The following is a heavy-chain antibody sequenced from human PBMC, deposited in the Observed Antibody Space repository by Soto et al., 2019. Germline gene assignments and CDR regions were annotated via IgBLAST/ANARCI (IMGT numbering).Heavy chain of an antibody. D-gene: IGHD2-15*01. CDR2: ITPHNGDT. Sequence: IQLLQSGAEVKKPGTSVKVSCKASGYPFVTYGISWARQAPGQGPEWLGWITPHNGDTNYAQKSQGRVTMTTDSETSTAYLEVRSLTSDDTAVYHCARLAPCSGGDTCYSRDLDYWGQGTLVTVSS. CDR1: GYPFVTYG. J-gene: IGHJ4*02. CDR3: ARLAPCSGGDTCYSRDLDY. V-gene: IGHV1-18*01.